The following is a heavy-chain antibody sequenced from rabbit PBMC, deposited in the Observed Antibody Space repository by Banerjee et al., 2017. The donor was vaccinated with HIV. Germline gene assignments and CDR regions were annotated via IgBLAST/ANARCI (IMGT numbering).Heavy chain of an antibody. D-gene: IGHD7-1*01. CDR1: GFDFSSSNY. Sequence: QEQLVESGGGLVQPEGSLTLTCTASGFDFSSSNYMCWVRQAPGKGLEWIGCIYTGSSGRTYYASWAKGRFTISKTSWTTVTLQMTSLTAADTATYFCARDLTGVTGWNFNLWGPGTLVTVS. CDR3: ARDLTGVTGWNFNL. V-gene: IGHV1S45*01. CDR2: IYTGSSGRT. J-gene: IGHJ4*01.